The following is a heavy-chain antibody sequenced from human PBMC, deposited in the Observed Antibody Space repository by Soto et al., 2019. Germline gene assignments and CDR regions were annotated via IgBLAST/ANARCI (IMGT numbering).Heavy chain of an antibody. CDR3: ARYHRLFRWXGP. CDR1: GGSFSGHF. V-gene: IGHV4-34*01. Sequence: PSETLSLTCAVYGGSFSGHFWSWIRQSPGKGLEWILEIYKGGRTNCNPSLKSRVNMSLDTSNNQFSLNLTSVTAADTAIYFCARYHRLFRWXGPWGQGNPVTVS. J-gene: IGHJ5*02. CDR2: IYKGGRT.